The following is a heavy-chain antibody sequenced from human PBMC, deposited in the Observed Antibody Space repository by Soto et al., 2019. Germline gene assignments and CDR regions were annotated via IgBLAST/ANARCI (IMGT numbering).Heavy chain of an antibody. CDR3: AKGATSSNSFDF. D-gene: IGHD1-26*01. J-gene: IGHJ4*02. CDR2: IKSKVDDGTA. CDR1: GFNFNYAW. Sequence: EVQLVESGGGLVKPGASLRLSCAASGFNFNYAWMNWVRQAPGKGLEWVGRIKSKVDDGTADYGTLVDGRFTISRDDSKNIVFLQMTTLITEATALYYCAKGATSSNSFDFWGQGTLVTVSS. V-gene: IGHV3-15*07.